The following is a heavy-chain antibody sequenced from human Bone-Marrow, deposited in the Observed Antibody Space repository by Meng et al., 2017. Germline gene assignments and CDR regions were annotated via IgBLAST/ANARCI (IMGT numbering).Heavy chain of an antibody. CDR1: GYTFTGYS. Sequence: ASVKVSCKASGYTFTGYSMHWVRQAPGQSLEWMGWINVVDGNTKYSQKLQGRVIITWDTSARTAYMELSSLRSEDTGVYYCARAPVAMTDIKFDYWGQGTLVTVSS. J-gene: IGHJ4*02. D-gene: IGHD2-21*02. V-gene: IGHV1-3*01. CDR3: ARAPVAMTDIKFDY. CDR2: INVVDGNT.